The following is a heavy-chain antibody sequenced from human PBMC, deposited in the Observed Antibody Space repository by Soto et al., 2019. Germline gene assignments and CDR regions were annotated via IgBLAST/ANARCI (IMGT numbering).Heavy chain of an antibody. D-gene: IGHD6-19*01. CDR3: ARGWDSSGWNYYYYGMDV. V-gene: IGHV4-34*01. Sequence: SETLSLTCAVYGGSFSGYYWSWIRQPPGKGLEWIGEINHSGSTNYNPSLKSRVTISVDTSKNQFSLKLSSVTAADTAVYYCARGWDSSGWNYYYYGMDVWGRGTTVAASS. CDR1: GGSFSGYY. J-gene: IGHJ6*02. CDR2: INHSGST.